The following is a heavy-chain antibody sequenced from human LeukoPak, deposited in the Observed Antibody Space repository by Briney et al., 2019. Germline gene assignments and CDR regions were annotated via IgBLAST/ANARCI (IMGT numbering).Heavy chain of an antibody. Sequence: ETLSLTCTVSAGSISSSSYYWGWLRQPPGKGLEWIGSIYYSGSTYYNPSLKSRVTISVDTSKNQFSLKLSSVTAADTAVYYCARHLHSSSSRIPSWFDPWGQGTLVTVSS. CDR2: IYYSGST. J-gene: IGHJ5*02. CDR3: ARHLHSSSSRIPSWFDP. V-gene: IGHV4-39*01. CDR1: AGSISSSSYY. D-gene: IGHD6-6*01.